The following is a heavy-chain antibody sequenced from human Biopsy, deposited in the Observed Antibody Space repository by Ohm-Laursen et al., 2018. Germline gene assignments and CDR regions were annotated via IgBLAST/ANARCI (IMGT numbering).Heavy chain of an antibody. V-gene: IGHV4-34*01. CDR1: GKTFSDYQ. CDR3: ARRGSGGRSFDY. CDR2: INQAGTT. J-gene: IGHJ4*02. Sequence: SETLSLTCSVFGKTFSDYQWSWIRQPPGKGLEWIGQINQAGTTNYNPSLKSRVTISVDMSKNQISLKLGSVTVADTAVFYCARRGSGGRSFDYWGQGSLVTVSS. D-gene: IGHD2-15*01.